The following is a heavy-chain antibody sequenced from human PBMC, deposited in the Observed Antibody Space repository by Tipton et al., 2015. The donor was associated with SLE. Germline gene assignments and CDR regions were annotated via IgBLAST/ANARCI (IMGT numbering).Heavy chain of an antibody. V-gene: IGHV4-34*01. CDR2: INHSGST. CDR3: ARGGRGDGGNPFDP. D-gene: IGHD4-23*01. Sequence: TLSLTCTVSGGSITSRYWNWVRQPPGKGLEWIGEINHSGSTNYNPSLKSRVTISMDTSKNQLSLKLSSVTAADTAVYYCARGGRGDGGNPFDPWGQGTLVTVSS. J-gene: IGHJ5*02. CDR1: GGSITSRY.